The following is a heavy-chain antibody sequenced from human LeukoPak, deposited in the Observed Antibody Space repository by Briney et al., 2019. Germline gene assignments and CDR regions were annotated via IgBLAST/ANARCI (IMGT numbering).Heavy chain of an antibody. D-gene: IGHD3-3*01. CDR2: ISYDGNNQ. J-gene: IGHJ4*02. V-gene: IGHV3-30*03. CDR3: ARGGYDVWSGYRIDF. Sequence: GGSLRLSCAASGFIFINYDMHWVRQAPGKGLEWVAIISYDGNNQYYGDSVKGRFTISRDNSKNTLYLQMNSLRAEDTAVYYCARGGYDVWSGYRIDFWGQGTLITVSS. CDR1: GFIFINYD.